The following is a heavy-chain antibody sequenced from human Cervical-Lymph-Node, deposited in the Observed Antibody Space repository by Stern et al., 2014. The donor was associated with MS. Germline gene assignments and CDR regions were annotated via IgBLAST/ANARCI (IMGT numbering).Heavy chain of an antibody. J-gene: IGHJ4*02. CDR3: VREEEEGASFDC. V-gene: IGHV3-21*01. CDR2: ISSSSSYI. CDR1: GFIFSHYS. D-gene: IGHD1-26*01. Sequence: VDLVESGGGLVKPGGSLRLSCAASGFIFSHYSMNWVRQAPGKGLEWVSSISSSSSYIQYADSVKGRFTISRDNAKSSLYLQMDGLRAEDTALYYCVREEEEGASFDCWGQGTLVTVSS.